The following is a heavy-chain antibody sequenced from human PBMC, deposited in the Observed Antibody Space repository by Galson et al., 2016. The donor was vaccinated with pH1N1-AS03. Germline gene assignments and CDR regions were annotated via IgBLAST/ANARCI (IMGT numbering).Heavy chain of an antibody. J-gene: IGHJ3*02. Sequence: SLTCTVSGGSISSYWWSWIRQPPGKGLEWIGYVSYTGSTKYNPSLESRVTMSVDTSKNQFSLRLTSVTAADTAVYYCARDRDTREHWVAFDIWGQGTVITVSS. V-gene: IGHV4-59*01. D-gene: IGHD1-26*01. CDR1: GGSISSYW. CDR3: ARDRDTREHWVAFDI. CDR2: VSYTGST.